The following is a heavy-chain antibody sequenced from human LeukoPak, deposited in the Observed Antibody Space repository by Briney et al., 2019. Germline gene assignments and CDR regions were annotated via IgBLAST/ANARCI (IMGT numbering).Heavy chain of an antibody. CDR2: IGYSGGST. V-gene: IGHV3-23*01. Sequence: PGGSLRLSCAASRFTVSSYAMSWVRQAPGKGLEWVSAIGYSGGSTYYADSVKGRFTISRDKSKNTLCLQMNSLRAEDTAVYYCAKGGFGELNFDYWGQGTLVTVSS. CDR1: RFTVSSYA. D-gene: IGHD3-10*01. J-gene: IGHJ4*02. CDR3: AKGGFGELNFDY.